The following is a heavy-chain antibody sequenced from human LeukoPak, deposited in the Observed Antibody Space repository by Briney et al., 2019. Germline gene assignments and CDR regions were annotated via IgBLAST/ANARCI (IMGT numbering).Heavy chain of an antibody. J-gene: IGHJ5*02. CDR1: GYTLTELS. CDR2: FDPEDGET. Sequence: ASVKVSCTVSGYTLTELSMHWVRQAPGKGLEWMGGFDPEDGETIYAQKFQGRVTMTEDTSTDTAYMELSSLRSEDTAVYYCATRGYCSSTSCYYRYNWFDPWGQGTLVTVSS. D-gene: IGHD2-2*01. CDR3: ATRGYCSSTSCYYRYNWFDP. V-gene: IGHV1-24*01.